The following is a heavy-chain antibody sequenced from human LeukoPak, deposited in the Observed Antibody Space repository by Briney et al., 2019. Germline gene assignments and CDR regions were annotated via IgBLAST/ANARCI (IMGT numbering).Heavy chain of an antibody. CDR2: ISGSGGTT. J-gene: IGHJ4*02. CDR1: GFTFSSFG. CDR3: ASLGSWYKDY. D-gene: IGHD6-13*01. V-gene: IGHV3-23*01. Sequence: GGSLRLSCAASGFTFSSFGMRWVRQAPGKGLEWVSAISGSGGTTYYADSVKGRFTISRDNSKKTMYLQMNSLRAEDTAVYYCASLGSWYKDYWGQGTLVTVSS.